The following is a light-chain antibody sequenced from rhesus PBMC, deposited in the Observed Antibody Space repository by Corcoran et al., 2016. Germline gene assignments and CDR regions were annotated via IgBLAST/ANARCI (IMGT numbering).Light chain of an antibody. CDR2: AAT. CDR3: QQYESYPVT. V-gene: IGKV1-28*02. CDR1: QGISSS. Sequence: DIQMTQSPSSLSASVGDTVTITCRASQGISSSLNWFQQTPGKAPKLLISAATTLQSGVPSSFSGIGSGSDFTLTIRGLHPEDFATYYWQQYESYPVTFGGGTKVEIK. J-gene: IGKJ4*01.